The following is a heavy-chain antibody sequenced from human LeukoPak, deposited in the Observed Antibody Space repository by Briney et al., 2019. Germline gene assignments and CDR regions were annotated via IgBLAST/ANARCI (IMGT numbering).Heavy chain of an antibody. CDR1: GFTFDDYA. V-gene: IGHV3-9*01. Sequence: AGGSLRLSCAASGFTFDDYAMHWVRQAPGKGLEWVSGISWNSGSIGYADSVKGRFTISRDNAKNTLYLQMNSLRAEDTAVYYCARKYYDSSGYWGAADYWGQGTLVTVSS. CDR3: ARKYYDSSGYWGAADY. CDR2: ISWNSGSI. D-gene: IGHD3-22*01. J-gene: IGHJ4*02.